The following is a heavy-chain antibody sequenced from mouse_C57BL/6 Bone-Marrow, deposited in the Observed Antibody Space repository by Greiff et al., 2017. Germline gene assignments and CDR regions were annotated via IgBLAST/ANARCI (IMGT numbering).Heavy chain of an antibody. Sequence: VQLQQSGPELVKPGASVKISCKASGYAFSSSWMHWVKQRPGKGLEWIGRIYPGDGDTNYNGKFKGKATLTADKSSSTAYMQLSSLTSEDSAVYFCARGGYYWGQGTTVTVSS. J-gene: IGHJ2*01. V-gene: IGHV1-82*01. CDR1: GYAFSSSW. CDR3: ARGGYY. CDR2: IYPGDGDT.